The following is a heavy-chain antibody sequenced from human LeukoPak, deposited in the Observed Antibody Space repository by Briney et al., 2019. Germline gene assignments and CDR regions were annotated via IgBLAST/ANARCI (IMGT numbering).Heavy chain of an antibody. CDR2: INPNSGGT. D-gene: IGHD6-13*01. Sequence: ASVKVSCKASGYTFTSYDINWVRQATGQGLEWMGWINPNSGGTNYAQKFQGRVTMTRDTSISTAYMELSRLRSDDTAVYYCARDVYSSSWYQTGIFDYWGQGTLVTVSS. CDR1: GYTFTSYD. V-gene: IGHV1-2*02. J-gene: IGHJ4*02. CDR3: ARDVYSSSWYQTGIFDY.